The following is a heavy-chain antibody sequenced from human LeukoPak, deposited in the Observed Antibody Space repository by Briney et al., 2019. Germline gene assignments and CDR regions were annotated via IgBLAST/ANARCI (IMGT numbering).Heavy chain of an antibody. CDR2: ISGSGGST. V-gene: IGHV3-23*01. CDR3: AKGAHSDYYDSSGYYVPLSFFDY. D-gene: IGHD3-22*01. Sequence: PGGSLRLFCAASGFTFSSCAMSWVRQAPGKGLEWVSAISGSGGSTYYADSVKGRFTISRDNSKNTLYLQMNSLRAEDTAVYYCAKGAHSDYYDSSGYYVPLSFFDYWGQGTLVTVSS. CDR1: GFTFSSCA. J-gene: IGHJ4*02.